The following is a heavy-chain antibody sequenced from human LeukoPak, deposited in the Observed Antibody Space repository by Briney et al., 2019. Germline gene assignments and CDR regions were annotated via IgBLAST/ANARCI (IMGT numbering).Heavy chain of an antibody. D-gene: IGHD6-13*01. Sequence: EASVKVSCKASGYTFTSYDINWVRQATGQGLEWMGWMNPNSGNTGYAQKFQGRVTMTRDTSISTAYMELSRLRSDDTAVYYCAREQDAFDIWGQGTMVTVSS. J-gene: IGHJ3*02. CDR1: GYTFTSYD. V-gene: IGHV1-8*01. CDR2: MNPNSGNT. CDR3: AREQDAFDI.